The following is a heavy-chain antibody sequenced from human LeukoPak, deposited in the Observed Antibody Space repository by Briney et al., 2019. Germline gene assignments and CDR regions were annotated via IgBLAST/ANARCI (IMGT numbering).Heavy chain of an antibody. J-gene: IGHJ3*02. CDR1: GFTFSSYS. D-gene: IGHD6-13*01. V-gene: IGHV3-21*01. Sequence: GGSLRLSCAASGFTFSSYSMNWVRQAPGKGLEWVSSISSSISYIYYADSVKGRVTISRDKAKSSMYLQMSSLRAEDTAVYYCARAAGEGSSWLLRSDAFYIWGQGTMVTVSS. CDR3: ARAAGEGSSWLLRSDAFYI. CDR2: ISSSISYI.